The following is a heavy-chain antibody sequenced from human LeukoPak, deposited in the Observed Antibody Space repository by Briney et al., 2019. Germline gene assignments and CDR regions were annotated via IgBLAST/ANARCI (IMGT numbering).Heavy chain of an antibody. Sequence: GASVKVSCKASGYTFTSNYMHWVRQAPGQGLEWMGIINPSGGSTSYAQRFQGRVTMTRDTSTSTAYMELSRLRSDDTAVYYCARGVVATIRYNWFDPWGQGTLVTVSS. CDR1: GYTFTSNY. V-gene: IGHV1-46*01. CDR3: ARGVVATIRYNWFDP. CDR2: INPSGGST. J-gene: IGHJ5*02. D-gene: IGHD5-12*01.